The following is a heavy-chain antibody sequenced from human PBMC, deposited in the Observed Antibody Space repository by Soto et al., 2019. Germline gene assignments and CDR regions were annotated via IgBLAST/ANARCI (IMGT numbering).Heavy chain of an antibody. CDR3: DLKAAGTQMDF. CDR2: IIPIFGTA. J-gene: IGHJ4*02. Sequence: SVKVSCKASGGTFSSYAISWVRQAPGQGLEWMGGIIPIFGTANYAQKFQGRVTSNADKSTSKDYMELSSLRSESTAVYYCDLKAAGTQMDFWGQGTLVTVSS. D-gene: IGHD6-13*01. V-gene: IGHV1-69*06. CDR1: GGTFSSYA.